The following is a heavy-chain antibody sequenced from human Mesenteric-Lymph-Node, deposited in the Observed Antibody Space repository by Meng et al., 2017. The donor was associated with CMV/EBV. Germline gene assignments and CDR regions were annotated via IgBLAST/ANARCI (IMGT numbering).Heavy chain of an antibody. CDR1: GFTLTAYS. CDR2: ISSSGTYI. D-gene: IGHD3-3*01. V-gene: IGHV3-21*01. Sequence: GESLKISCAASGFTLTAYSMNWVRQAPGKGLEWVSSISSSGTYIYYADSVKGRFTISRDNAKNSLYLQMNSLRAEDTAVYYCARDREYYDFWSGPYGMDVWGQGTTVTVSS. CDR3: ARDREYYDFWSGPYGMDV. J-gene: IGHJ6*02.